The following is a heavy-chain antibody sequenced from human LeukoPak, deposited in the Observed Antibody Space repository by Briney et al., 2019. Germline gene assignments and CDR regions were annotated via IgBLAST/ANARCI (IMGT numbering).Heavy chain of an antibody. V-gene: IGHV4-34*01. D-gene: IGHD1-7*01. Sequence: SETLSLTCAAYGGSFSGYYWSWIRQPPGKGLEWIGEINHSGSTNYNPSLKSRVTISVDTSKNQFSLKLSSVTAADTAVYYCAKGGEQVTWNFPNWGQGTLVTVSS. CDR1: GGSFSGYY. J-gene: IGHJ1*01. CDR2: INHSGST. CDR3: AKGGEQVTWNFPN.